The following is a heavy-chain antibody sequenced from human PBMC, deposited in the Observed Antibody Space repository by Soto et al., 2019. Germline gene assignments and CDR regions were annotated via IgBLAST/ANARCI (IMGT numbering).Heavy chain of an antibody. D-gene: IGHD3-10*01. V-gene: IGHV3-23*01. CDR1: GFTFSSYA. Sequence: GGSLRLSCAASGFTFSSYAMAWVRQGPGKGMEWVSAISGSDDSTDYADSVKGRFTISRDNSKNTLYLQMNSLRAEDTTVYYCAKEYYYGSGSYAFDYWGRGTLVTVSS. J-gene: IGHJ4*02. CDR3: AKEYYYGSGSYAFDY. CDR2: ISGSDDST.